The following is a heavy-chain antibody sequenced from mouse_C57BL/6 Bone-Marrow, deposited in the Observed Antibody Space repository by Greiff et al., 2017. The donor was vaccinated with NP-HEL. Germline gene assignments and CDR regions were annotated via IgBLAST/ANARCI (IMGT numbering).Heavy chain of an antibody. CDR1: GYTFTSYG. J-gene: IGHJ3*01. CDR3: AREWQYYYGSSGWFAY. CDR2: IYPRSGNT. D-gene: IGHD1-1*01. V-gene: IGHV1-81*01. Sequence: QVQLQQSGAELARPGASVKLSCKASGYTFTSYGISWLKQRTGQGLVWIGEIYPRSGNTYYNEKFKGKATLTADKSSSTAYMELRSLTSEDSAVYFCAREWQYYYGSSGWFAYWGQGTLVTVSA.